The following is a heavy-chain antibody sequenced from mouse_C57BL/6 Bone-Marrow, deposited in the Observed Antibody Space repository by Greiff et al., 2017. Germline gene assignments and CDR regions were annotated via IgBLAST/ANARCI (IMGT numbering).Heavy chain of an antibody. CDR3: ARCITTVVEGFAY. V-gene: IGHV1-7*01. Sequence: QVQLQQSGAELAKPGASVKLSCKASGYTFTSYWMHWVKQRPGQGLEWIGYINPSSGYTKYNQKFKDKATLTADKSSSTAYMQLSSLTYEDSAVYYCARCITTVVEGFAYWGQGTLVTVSA. D-gene: IGHD1-1*01. J-gene: IGHJ3*01. CDR1: GYTFTSYW. CDR2: INPSSGYT.